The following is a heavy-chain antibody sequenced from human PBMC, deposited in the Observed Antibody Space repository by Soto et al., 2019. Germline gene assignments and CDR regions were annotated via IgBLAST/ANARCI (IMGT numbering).Heavy chain of an antibody. CDR1: GGSISSGGYY. J-gene: IGHJ4*02. D-gene: IGHD2-2*01. CDR3: ARGRTSSPTPGDY. V-gene: IGHV4-31*03. CDR2: IYYSGSP. Sequence: SESLSLTCTVPGGSISSGGYYWTWIRPHPGKDLERLGYIYYSGSPYYNPSLKSRVTISVDTSKNQFSLKLGSVTAADTAVYYCARGRTSSPTPGDYWGQGTLVTVS.